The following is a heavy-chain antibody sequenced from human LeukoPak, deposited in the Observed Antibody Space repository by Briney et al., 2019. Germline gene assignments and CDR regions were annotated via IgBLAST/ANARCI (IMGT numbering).Heavy chain of an antibody. Sequence: GGSLRLSCAASGFIVSNTYMRWVRQAPGKGLEWVSAISGSGGSTYYADSVKGRFTISRDNSKNTLYLQMNSLRAEDTAVYYCARRNVAAAALDYWGQGTLVTVSS. D-gene: IGHD6-13*01. CDR1: GFIVSNTY. CDR3: ARRNVAAAALDY. V-gene: IGHV3-23*01. J-gene: IGHJ4*02. CDR2: ISGSGGST.